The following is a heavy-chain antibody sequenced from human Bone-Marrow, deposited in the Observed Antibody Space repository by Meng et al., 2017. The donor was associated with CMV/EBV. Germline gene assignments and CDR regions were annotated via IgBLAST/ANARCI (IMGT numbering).Heavy chain of an antibody. D-gene: IGHD2-2*01. J-gene: IGHJ6*02. CDR1: GFTFSSYW. CDR3: AREGVPAAIGGMDV. V-gene: IGHV3-7*01. Sequence: GGSLRLSCAASGFTFSSYWMSWVRQAPGKGLEWVANIKQDGSEKYYVDSVKGRFTISRDNAKNSLYLQMNSLRAEDTAVYYCAREGVPAAIGGMDVWGQGTTVTVSS. CDR2: IKQDGSEK.